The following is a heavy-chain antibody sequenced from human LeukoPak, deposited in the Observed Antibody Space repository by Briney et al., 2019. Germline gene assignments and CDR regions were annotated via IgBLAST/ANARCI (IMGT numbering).Heavy chain of an antibody. V-gene: IGHV5-51*01. J-gene: IGHJ6*02. CDR2: IYPGDSDT. D-gene: IGHD4-17*01. CDR3: ARHKTTVTTPRTGYYYYGMDV. CDR1: GYSFTSYW. Sequence: GESLKISCKGSGYSFTSYWIGWVRQMPGKGLEWMGIIYPGDSDTRYSPSFQGQVTISADKSISTAYLQWSSLKASDTAMYYRARHKTTVTTPRTGYYYYGMDVWGQGTTVTVSS.